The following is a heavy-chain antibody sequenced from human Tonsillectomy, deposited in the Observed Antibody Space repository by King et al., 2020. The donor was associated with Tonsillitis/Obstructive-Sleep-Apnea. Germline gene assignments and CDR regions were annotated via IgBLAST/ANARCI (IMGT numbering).Heavy chain of an antibody. CDR1: GGSISSGGYY. V-gene: IGHV4-31*03. J-gene: IGHJ6*02. D-gene: IGHD3-3*01. CDR3: ARGYYDFWSGYPTGGMDV. CDR2: IYYSGST. Sequence: VQLQESGPGLVKPSQTLSLTCTVSGGSISSGGYYWSWIRQHPGKGLEWIGYIYYSGSTYYNQSLKSRVTISVDTSKNQFYLKLSSVTAADTAVYYCARGYYDFWSGYPTGGMDVWGQGTTVAVSS.